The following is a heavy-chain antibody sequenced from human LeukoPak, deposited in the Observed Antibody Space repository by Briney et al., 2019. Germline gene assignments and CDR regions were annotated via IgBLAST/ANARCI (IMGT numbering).Heavy chain of an antibody. CDR2: IGGSGDST. V-gene: IGHV3-23*01. CDR1: GFTFSTYG. J-gene: IGHJ4*02. CDR3: AKDRQQLANLEY. D-gene: IGHD6-13*01. Sequence: PGGSLRLSCAATGFTFSTYGMTWVRQAPGKGLEWVSGIGGSGDSTYYADSVKGRFTISGDNSRNTVYLQMNSLRAEDTAVYYCAKDRQQLANLEYGGQGPLVTVSS.